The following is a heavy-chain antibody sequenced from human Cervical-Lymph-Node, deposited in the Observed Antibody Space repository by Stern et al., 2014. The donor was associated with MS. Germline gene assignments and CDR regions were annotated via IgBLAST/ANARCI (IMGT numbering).Heavy chain of an antibody. Sequence: QVQLVQSGAEVKKPGSSVKVSCKASGGTFNSYAISWVRQAPGQGLEWMGGIIPISDTANYAQKFQGRVTITADKSTSTAYMELSSLRSEDTAMYYCACPGATRYYYCYVMDVWGQGTTVTVSS. CDR1: GGTFNSYA. CDR3: ACPGATRYYYCYVMDV. CDR2: IIPISDTA. D-gene: IGHD2-2*01. V-gene: IGHV1-69*06. J-gene: IGHJ6*02.